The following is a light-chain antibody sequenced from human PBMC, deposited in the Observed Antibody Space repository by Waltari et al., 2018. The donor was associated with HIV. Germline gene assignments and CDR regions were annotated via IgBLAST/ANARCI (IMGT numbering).Light chain of an antibody. Sequence: QSLLTQPPSVSGAPGQNVTISCTGSSSNIGADYDIHWYQQLPGTAPKLLIYFNNKRPAGVPDRFSGSKSGTSASLAITGLQAEYEADYYCQSYDSRVFGGGTKLTVL. V-gene: IGLV1-40*01. J-gene: IGLJ3*02. CDR3: QSYDSRV. CDR2: FNN. CDR1: SSNIGADYD.